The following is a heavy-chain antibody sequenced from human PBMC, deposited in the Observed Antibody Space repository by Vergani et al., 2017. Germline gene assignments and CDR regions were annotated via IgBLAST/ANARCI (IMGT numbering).Heavy chain of an antibody. Sequence: QVQPVQSGAEVKKPGSSVKVSCKASGGTFSSYAISWVRQAPGQGLEWMGGIIPIFGTANYAQKFQGRVTITAGESTRTAYMERSSLSSEDTAVYYCAGCPDSSGYCADWGQGTLVTVSS. D-gene: IGHD3-22*01. CDR2: IIPIFGTA. V-gene: IGHV1-69*01. CDR1: GGTFSSYA. J-gene: IGHJ4*02. CDR3: AGCPDSSGYCAD.